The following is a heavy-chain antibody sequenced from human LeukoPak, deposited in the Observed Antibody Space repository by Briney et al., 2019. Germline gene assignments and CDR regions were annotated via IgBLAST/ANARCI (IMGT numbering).Heavy chain of an antibody. CDR2: IWRTGEYM. D-gene: IGHD6-13*01. CDR1: GDGFTRHT. V-gene: IGHV3-21*05. J-gene: IGHJ4*02. CDR3: AREYDSRARFDS. Sequence: PGGSLRLSCAGSGDGFTRHTMNWVRRAPGKGLEWSSYIWRTGEYMYYADSVKGRFTISRDNARTSVYLQMNSLRVEDTAIYYCAREYDSRARFDSWGQGTLVTVSS.